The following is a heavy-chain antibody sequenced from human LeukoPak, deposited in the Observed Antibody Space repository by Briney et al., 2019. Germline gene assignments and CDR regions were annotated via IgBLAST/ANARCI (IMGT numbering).Heavy chain of an antibody. CDR3: ARGGNYGWGSYPFDY. Sequence: SVNVSCKTSGGTFSSYAISWVRQAPGQGREWMGRSIPILGIANYAQKFQGRVTIPADKSTSTAYLELSSLRSEDTAVYYCARGGNYGWGSYPFDYWGQGTLVTVSS. D-gene: IGHD3-10*01. V-gene: IGHV1-69*04. CDR2: SIPILGIA. CDR1: GGTFSSYA. J-gene: IGHJ4*02.